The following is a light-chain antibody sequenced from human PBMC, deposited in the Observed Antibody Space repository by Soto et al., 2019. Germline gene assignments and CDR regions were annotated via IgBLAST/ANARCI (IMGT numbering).Light chain of an antibody. CDR1: QSVSSSY. CDR3: QQYGGSPVT. Sequence: EIVLTQSPGTLSLSPGERATLSCRASQSVSSSYLAWYQQKPGQAPTILIYGESSRATGIPDRFSGSGSGTDFTLTISSLEPEDFAMYYCQQYGGSPVTFGQGTKVDI. V-gene: IGKV3-20*01. J-gene: IGKJ1*01. CDR2: GES.